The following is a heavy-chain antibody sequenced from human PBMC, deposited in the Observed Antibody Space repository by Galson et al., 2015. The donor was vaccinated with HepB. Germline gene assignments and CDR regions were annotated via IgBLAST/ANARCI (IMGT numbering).Heavy chain of an antibody. Sequence: QSGAEVKKPGESLKISCKGSGYSFTNYWIGWVRQMPGKGLEWMGIIYPGDSDTRYSPSFQGQVTISADKSISTAYLQWSSLKASDTAVYYCARRGYCSGGSCYVAAFDLWGQGTMVTVSS. CDR2: IYPGDSDT. J-gene: IGHJ3*01. V-gene: IGHV5-51*01. D-gene: IGHD2-15*01. CDR3: ARRGYCSGGSCYVAAFDL. CDR1: GYSFTNYW.